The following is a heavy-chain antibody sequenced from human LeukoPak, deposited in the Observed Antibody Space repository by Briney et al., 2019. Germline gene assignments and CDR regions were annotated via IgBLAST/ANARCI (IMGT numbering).Heavy chain of an antibody. J-gene: IGHJ6*03. CDR1: GGSFSGYY. V-gene: IGHV4-34*01. Sequence: SETLSLTCAVYGGSFSGYYWSWIRQPPGKGLEWIGEINHSGSTNYNPSLKSRVTISVDTSKNQFSLKLSSVTAADTAVYYCARGEDYYYYMDVWGKGTTVTVSS. CDR2: INHSGST. CDR3: ARGEDYYYYMDV.